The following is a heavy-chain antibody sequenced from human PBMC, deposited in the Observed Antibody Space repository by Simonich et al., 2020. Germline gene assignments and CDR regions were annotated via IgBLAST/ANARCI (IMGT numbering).Heavy chain of an antibody. D-gene: IGHD2-21*01. V-gene: IGHV1-2*02. CDR1: GYTFTGYY. Sequence: QVQLVQSGAEGKKPGASVKVSCKASGYTFTGYYMHWVRQAPGQGLEWMGWINPNRGRKNYAQKFQGRVTMTRDTSISTAYMELSRLRSDDTAGYYCARNGLVGILKAFDIWGQGTMVTVSS. CDR2: INPNRGRK. J-gene: IGHJ3*02. CDR3: ARNGLVGILKAFDI.